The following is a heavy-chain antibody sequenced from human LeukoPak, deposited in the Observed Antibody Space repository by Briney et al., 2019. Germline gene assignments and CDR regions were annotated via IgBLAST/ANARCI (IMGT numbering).Heavy chain of an antibody. V-gene: IGHV3-66*01. D-gene: IGHD3-3*01. CDR3: ARTRYDFWSGYPLGFDY. J-gene: IGHJ4*02. CDR1: GYTFSSNY. CDR2: IYSGGST. Sequence: GGSLRLSCAASGYTFSSNYMSWVRQAPGKGLEGVSVIYSGGSTYYADSVKGRFTISRDNSKNTLYLQMNSLRAEDTAVYYCARTRYDFWSGYPLGFDYWGQGTLVTVSS.